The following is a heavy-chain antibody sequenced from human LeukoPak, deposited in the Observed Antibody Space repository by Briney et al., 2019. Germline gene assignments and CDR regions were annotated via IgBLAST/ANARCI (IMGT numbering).Heavy chain of an antibody. J-gene: IGHJ4*02. Sequence: GGSLRLSCAASGFTFSTFAMSWVRQAPGQGLDWVSTISNGGDRTYYADSVKGRFTISRDNSQNILYLQMDSLRAEDTAIYYCAKEGLEGLPWFGDLSFYLDYWGQGALVTVSS. V-gene: IGHV3-23*01. D-gene: IGHD3-10*01. CDR3: AKEGLEGLPWFGDLSFYLDY. CDR2: ISNGGDRT. CDR1: GFTFSTFA.